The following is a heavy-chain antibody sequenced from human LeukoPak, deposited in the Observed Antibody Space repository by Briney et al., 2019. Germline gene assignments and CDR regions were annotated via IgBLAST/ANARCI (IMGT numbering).Heavy chain of an antibody. CDR2: ISGSGGST. V-gene: IGHV3-23*01. J-gene: IGHJ1*01. CDR3: AKAGGRLRYFDWYPTEYFQH. Sequence: GGSLRLSYAASGFTFSSYAMSWVRQAPGKGLEWVSAISGSGGSTYYADSVEGRFTISRDNSKNTLYLQMNSLRAEDTAVYYCAKAGGRLRYFDWYPTEYFQHWGQGTLVTVSS. D-gene: IGHD3-9*01. CDR1: GFTFSSYA.